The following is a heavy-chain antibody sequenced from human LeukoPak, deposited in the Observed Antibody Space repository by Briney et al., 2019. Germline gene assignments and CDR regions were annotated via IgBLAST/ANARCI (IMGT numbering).Heavy chain of an antibody. D-gene: IGHD3-22*01. CDR3: ARASGETYYYDSSGYHAFDI. V-gene: IGHV1-46*01. Sequence: GASVTVSYKASVYTFTSYYMHWVRQAPGQGLEWMGIINPSGGSTSYAQKFQGRVTMTRDMSTSTVYMELSSLRSEDTAVYYCARASGETYYYDSSGYHAFDIWGQGTMVTVSS. J-gene: IGHJ3*02. CDR1: VYTFTSYY. CDR2: INPSGGST.